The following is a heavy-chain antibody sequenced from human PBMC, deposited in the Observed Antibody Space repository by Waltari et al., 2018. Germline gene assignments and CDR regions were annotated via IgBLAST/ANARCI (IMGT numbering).Heavy chain of an antibody. Sequence: QVQLVQSGAEVKKPGSSVKVSYKASGGTFSSYAISWVRQAPRQGLEWMGRIIARGGTANDAQKFQGRVTITADKSTSTAYMELSSLRSEDTAVYYWAINAGIAVAGGDYWGQGTLVTVSS. V-gene: IGHV1-69*08. CDR2: IIARGGTA. D-gene: IGHD6-19*01. CDR3: AINAGIAVAGGDY. J-gene: IGHJ4*02. CDR1: GGTFSSYA.